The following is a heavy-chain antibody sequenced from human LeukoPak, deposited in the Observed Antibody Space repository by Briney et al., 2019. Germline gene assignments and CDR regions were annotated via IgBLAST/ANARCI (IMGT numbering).Heavy chain of an antibody. CDR1: GYTLTSYG. CDR2: ISAYNGNT. V-gene: IGHV1-18*01. J-gene: IGHJ3*02. CDR3: ARLVVPAAKNDAFDI. Sequence: ASVKVSCKASGYTLTSYGISWVRQAPGQGLEWMGWISAYNGNTNYAQKLQGRVTMTTDTSTSTAYMELRSLRSDDTAVYYCARLVVPAAKNDAFDIWGQGTMVTVSS. D-gene: IGHD2-2*01.